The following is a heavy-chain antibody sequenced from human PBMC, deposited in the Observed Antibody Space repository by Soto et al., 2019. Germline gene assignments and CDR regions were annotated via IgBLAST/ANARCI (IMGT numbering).Heavy chain of an antibody. J-gene: IGHJ6*02. CDR1: CGSIRGYG. D-gene: IGHD6-19*01. Sequence: SELLCLTCTVACGSIRGYGGRCILQPAGKGLELIGRIYTSGSTNYNPSLKSRVNMSEDTSKNQFSLKLSSVTAADTAVYYCARGSRIAVAGNQYYYYYYGMDVWGQGTTVTVSS. CDR2: IYTSGST. CDR3: ARGSRIAVAGNQYYYYYYGMDV. V-gene: IGHV4-4*07.